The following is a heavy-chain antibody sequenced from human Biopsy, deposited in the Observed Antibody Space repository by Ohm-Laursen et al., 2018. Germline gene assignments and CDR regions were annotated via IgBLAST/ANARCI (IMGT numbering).Heavy chain of an antibody. Sequence: GASVKVSCKASGGPSSNYAFSWVRQAPGPGLEWVGRIVPILGHLNYAQRFQGRVSITADKSTTYVYMELSRLTSGDTAVYYCAADADGYYTEFDYWGPGTLVTVSS. J-gene: IGHJ4*02. D-gene: IGHD3-3*01. CDR3: AADADGYYTEFDY. V-gene: IGHV1-69*04. CDR1: GGPSSNYA. CDR2: IVPILGHL.